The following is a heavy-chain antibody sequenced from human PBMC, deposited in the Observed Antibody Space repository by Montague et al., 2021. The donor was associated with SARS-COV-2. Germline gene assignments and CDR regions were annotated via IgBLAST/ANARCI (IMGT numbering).Heavy chain of an antibody. D-gene: IGHD5-18*01. CDR3: ARDLGLVPAMVYYYYYGMDV. Sequence: SLRLSCATSGFTFSSYSMNWVRQAPGKGLEWVSYISSSSSTIYYADSVKGRFTISRDNAKNSLYLQMNSLRDEDTAVYYCARDLGLVPAMVYYYYYGMDVWGQGITVTVSS. CDR1: GFTFSSYS. J-gene: IGHJ6*02. CDR2: ISSSSSTI. V-gene: IGHV3-48*02.